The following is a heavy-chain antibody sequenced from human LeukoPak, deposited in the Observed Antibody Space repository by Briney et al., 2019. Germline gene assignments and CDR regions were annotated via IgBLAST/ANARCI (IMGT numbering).Heavy chain of an antibody. Sequence: GESLKISCKGSGYIFTSYLIGWVCQMPGKGLEWMGIIYPGDSDTRYSPSFQGQVTISADKSTSTAYLQWNSLKASDTAMYFCARRTSGTYLDYWGQGTLVTVSS. V-gene: IGHV5-51*01. CDR3: ARRTSGTYLDY. CDR2: IYPGDSDT. CDR1: GYIFTSYL. J-gene: IGHJ4*02. D-gene: IGHD1-1*01.